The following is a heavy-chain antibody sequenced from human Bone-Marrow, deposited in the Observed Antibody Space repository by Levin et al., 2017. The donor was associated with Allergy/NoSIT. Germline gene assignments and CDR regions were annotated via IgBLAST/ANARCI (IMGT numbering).Heavy chain of an antibody. V-gene: IGHV6-1*01. CDR2: TYYRSKWYN. Sequence: SQTLSLTCAISGDSFSSNTGSWNWVRQSPSRGLEWLGRTYYRSKWYNDSALSVKSRIIIDPDTSKNQFSLQLTSVTPEDTAVYFCTRDFDSWGQGTLVTVSS. CDR1: GDSFSSNTGS. CDR3: TRDFDS. J-gene: IGHJ4*02.